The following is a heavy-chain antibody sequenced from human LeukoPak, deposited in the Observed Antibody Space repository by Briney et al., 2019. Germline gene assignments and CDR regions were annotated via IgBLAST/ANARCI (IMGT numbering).Heavy chain of an antibody. CDR2: ISSSSSYI. CDR1: GFTFSSYW. V-gene: IGHV3-21*04. CDR3: ARGNGYSGWFDP. D-gene: IGHD5-24*01. J-gene: IGHJ5*02. Sequence: KAGGSLRLSCAAPGFTFSSYWMSWVRQAPGKGLEWVSSISSSSSYIYYADSVKGRFTISRDNAKNLLYLQMNSLRAEDTAVYYCARGNGYSGWFDPWGQGTLVTVCS.